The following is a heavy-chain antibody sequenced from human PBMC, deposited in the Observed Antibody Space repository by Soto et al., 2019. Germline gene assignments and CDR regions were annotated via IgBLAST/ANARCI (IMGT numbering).Heavy chain of an antibody. J-gene: IGHJ4*02. CDR3: ARHGSN. CDR2: IYNRGIT. CDR1: GVSISNSSYY. Sequence: QLQLQESGPGLVKPSETLSLPCTVSGVSISNSSYYWGWIRQPPGKGLEWIGAIYNRGITYYNSSLKSRVTTSVDTSKNQFSLKLTSVTAADTAVYYCARHGSNWGQGTLVTVSS. V-gene: IGHV4-39*01.